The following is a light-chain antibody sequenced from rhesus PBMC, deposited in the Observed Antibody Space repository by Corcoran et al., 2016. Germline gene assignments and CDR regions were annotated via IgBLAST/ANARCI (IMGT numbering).Light chain of an antibody. Sequence: DIQMTQSPSSLSASVGDTVTITCRASQVISSDLNWFKQKPGEAPKLLFYAASSLESGVPSRFSGSGSGTEFTLTIGSLQPEDFAAYYCLQHNSYPLTFGGGTKVEIK. V-gene: IGKV1-28*01. CDR2: AAS. CDR3: LQHNSYPLT. CDR1: QVISSD. J-gene: IGKJ4*01.